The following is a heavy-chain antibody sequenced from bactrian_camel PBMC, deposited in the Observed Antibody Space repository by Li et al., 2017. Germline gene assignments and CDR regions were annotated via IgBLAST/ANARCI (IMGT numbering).Heavy chain of an antibody. Sequence: QVQLVESGGGSVQAGESLRLSCRVSPVGYTYRSVYMGWFRQSPGNERGGVAVLDSDNKPMYADFSKGRFTISKDNAKNTLYLQMASLTPEDTAMYYCAADYSLRRVLTGSPNYWGQGTQVTVS. J-gene: IGHJ4*01. V-gene: IGHV3S53*01. CDR1: GYTYRSVY. D-gene: IGHD1*01. CDR3: AADYSLRRVLTGSPNY. CDR2: LDSDNKP.